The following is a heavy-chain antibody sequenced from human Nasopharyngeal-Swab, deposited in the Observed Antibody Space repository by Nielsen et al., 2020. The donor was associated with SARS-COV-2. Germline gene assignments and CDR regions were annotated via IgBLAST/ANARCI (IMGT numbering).Heavy chain of an antibody. D-gene: IGHD2-2*01. Sequence: ASVKVSCKASGYTFTSYGISWVRQAPGQGLEWMGWISAYNGNTNYAQKFQGRVTMTRNTSISTAYMELSSLRSEDTAVYYCARGGYCSSTSCLENNYWGQGTLVTVSS. J-gene: IGHJ4*02. CDR3: ARGGYCSSTSCLENNY. CDR2: ISAYNGNT. CDR1: GYTFTSYG. V-gene: IGHV1-18*01.